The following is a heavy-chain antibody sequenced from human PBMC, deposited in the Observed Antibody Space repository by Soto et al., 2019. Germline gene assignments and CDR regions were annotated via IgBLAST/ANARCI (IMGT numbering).Heavy chain of an antibody. CDR3: ARDKGGAALKGSGMDV. Sequence: QVQVQESGPGLVKPSQTLSLKCSVSXXXXXXXXXXXXXXXXXXEKGLEWIGSIYYNGNTDYNPSLRXXPXXXXXXSMXXXXXXXTXXXAXDTAVYYXARDKGGAALKGSGMDVWGQGTTVTVS. CDR1: XXXXXXXXXX. CDR2: IYYNGNT. J-gene: IGHJ6*02. V-gene: IGHV4-31*02. D-gene: IGHD3-16*01.